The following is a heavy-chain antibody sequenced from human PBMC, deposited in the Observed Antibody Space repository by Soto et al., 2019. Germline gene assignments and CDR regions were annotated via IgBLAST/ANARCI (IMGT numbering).Heavy chain of an antibody. CDR2: IKSSGST. Sequence: QLQLQESGPGMVRPSETLSLICTVSGGSITRNDHYWGWIRQSPGKGLEWIGDIKSSGSTNYNLSRKSRVGMSVETHSNQFSLKINVVTAADTTVYYCARLGSTGWYQDSYFGYWGQGTLVTVSS. CDR3: ARLGSTGWYQDSYFGY. V-gene: IGHV4-39*01. J-gene: IGHJ4*02. D-gene: IGHD6-19*01. CDR1: GGSITRNDHY.